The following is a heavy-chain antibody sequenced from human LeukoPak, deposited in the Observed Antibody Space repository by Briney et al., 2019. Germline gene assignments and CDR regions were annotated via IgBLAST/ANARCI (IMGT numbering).Heavy chain of an antibody. D-gene: IGHD3-10*01. CDR3: AREEGMVRGALIGYYYYGMDV. CDR2: ISSSSNIM. J-gene: IGHJ6*02. V-gene: IGHV3-48*02. Sequence: GGSLRLSCAASGFTFSSYSMNWVRQAPGKGLEWVAYISSSSNIMYYADSVKGRFTISRDNAKNSLYLQMNSLRDEDTAVYYCAREEGMVRGALIGYYYYGMDVWGQGTTVTVSS. CDR1: GFTFSSYS.